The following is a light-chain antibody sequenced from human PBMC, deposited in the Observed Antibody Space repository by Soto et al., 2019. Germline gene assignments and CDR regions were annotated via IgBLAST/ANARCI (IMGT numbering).Light chain of an antibody. CDR3: QQSSSTPYT. J-gene: IGKJ2*01. Sequence: DIQMTQSPSSLSASIGDTVTITCRASQHISNFVNWYQQRPGTAPKLLIYAASTLHPGVPSRFSGVGFGTDFTLTINSLQPDEFVTYFCQQSSSTPYTFGQVTRLEI. CDR1: QHISNF. CDR2: AAS. V-gene: IGKV1-39*01.